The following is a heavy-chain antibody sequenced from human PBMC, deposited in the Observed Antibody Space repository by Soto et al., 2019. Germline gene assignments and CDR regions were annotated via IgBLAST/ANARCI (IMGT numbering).Heavy chain of an antibody. CDR1: GYTFTSYG. J-gene: IGHJ6*02. CDR2: ISAYNGNT. V-gene: IGHV1-18*01. CDR3: ARGVSSSWYGYYYYYGMDV. D-gene: IGHD6-13*01. Sequence: APVKVSCKASGYTFTSYGISWVQQAPGQGIEWMGWISAYNGNTNYAQKFQGRVTMTRNTSISTAYMELSSLRSEDTAVYYCARGVSSSWYGYYYYYGMDVWGQGTTVTVSS.